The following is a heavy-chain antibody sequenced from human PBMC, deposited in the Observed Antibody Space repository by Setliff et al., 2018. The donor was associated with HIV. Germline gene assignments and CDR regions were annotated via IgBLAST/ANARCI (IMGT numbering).Heavy chain of an antibody. CDR2: VDPEDGET. Sequence: GASVKVSCKASGYTFTDYYMHWVQQAPGKGLEWMGRVDPEDGETKYAEKFQGRVTITADTSTDTAYMELSSLRSEDTAVYYCATADRYSGFFFPNWLDTWGQGTLVTVSS. J-gene: IGHJ5*02. CDR3: ATADRYSGFFFPNWLDT. CDR1: GYTFTDYY. V-gene: IGHV1-69-2*01. D-gene: IGHD5-12*01.